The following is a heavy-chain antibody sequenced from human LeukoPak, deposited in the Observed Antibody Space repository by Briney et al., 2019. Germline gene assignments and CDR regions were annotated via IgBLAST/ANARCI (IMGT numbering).Heavy chain of an antibody. D-gene: IGHD2-2*01. CDR2: IYYSGSA. Sequence: PSETLSLTCTVSGGSLSSYYWSWIRQPPGKGLEWIGYIYYSGSANYNPSLKSRVTISVDTSKNQFSLKLSSVTAADTAVYYCARQHCSTSCYADYWGQGTLVTVSS. V-gene: IGHV4-59*08. CDR3: ARQHCSTSCYADY. CDR1: GGSLSSYY. J-gene: IGHJ4*02.